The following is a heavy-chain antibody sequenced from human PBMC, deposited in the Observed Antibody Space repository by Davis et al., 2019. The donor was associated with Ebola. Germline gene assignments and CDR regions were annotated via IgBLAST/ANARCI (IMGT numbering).Heavy chain of an antibody. CDR2: ISYDGSNK. V-gene: IGHV3-30-3*01. CDR3: ARGSGPILGYCSSTSCYLYAHWVDP. CDR1: GFTFSSYA. D-gene: IGHD2-2*01. Sequence: GGSLRLSCAASGFTFSSYAMHWVRQAPGKGLEWVAVISYDGSNKYYADSVKGRFTISRDNSKNTLYLQMNSLRAEDTAVYYCARGSGPILGYCSSTSCYLYAHWVDPWGQGTLVTVSS. J-gene: IGHJ5*02.